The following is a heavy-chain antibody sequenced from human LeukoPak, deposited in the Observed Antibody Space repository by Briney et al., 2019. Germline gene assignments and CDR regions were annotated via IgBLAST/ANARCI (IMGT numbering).Heavy chain of an antibody. Sequence: GGSLRLSCAASGFMLSNYWMTWVRQAPGKGLEWVAVISYDGSNKYYADSVKGRFTISRDNSKNTLYLQMNSLRAEDTAVYYCAKDAADYYDSSGSHFDYWGQGTLVTVSS. CDR2: ISYDGSNK. J-gene: IGHJ4*02. CDR1: GFMLSNYW. CDR3: AKDAADYYDSSGSHFDY. V-gene: IGHV3-30*18. D-gene: IGHD3-22*01.